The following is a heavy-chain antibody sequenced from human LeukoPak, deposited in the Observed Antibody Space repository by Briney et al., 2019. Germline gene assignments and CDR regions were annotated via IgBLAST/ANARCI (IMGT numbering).Heavy chain of an antibody. V-gene: IGHV3-30-3*01. Sequence: GGSLRLSCAASGFTFSSYAMHWVRQAPGKGLEWVAVISYDGSNKYYADSVKGRFTISRDNSKNTLYLQMNSLRAEDTAVYYCARDRGGATQQYNWFDPWGQGTLVTASS. D-gene: IGHD1-26*01. CDR3: ARDRGGATQQYNWFDP. J-gene: IGHJ5*02. CDR1: GFTFSSYA. CDR2: ISYDGSNK.